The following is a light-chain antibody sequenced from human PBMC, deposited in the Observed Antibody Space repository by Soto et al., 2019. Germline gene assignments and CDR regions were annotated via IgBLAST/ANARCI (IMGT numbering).Light chain of an antibody. CDR1: QDISNY. Sequence: DIQMTQSPSSLSASVGDRVTITCQASQDISNYLNLYQQKPGKAPKLLIYDASNLETGVPSRFSGSGSGTDFTFTISSLQPDDIATDYCQQYDNLPFTFGPGTKVDIK. CDR2: DAS. CDR3: QQYDNLPFT. V-gene: IGKV1-33*01. J-gene: IGKJ3*01.